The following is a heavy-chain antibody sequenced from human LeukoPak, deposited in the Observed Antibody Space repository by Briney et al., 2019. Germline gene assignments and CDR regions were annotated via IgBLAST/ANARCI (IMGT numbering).Heavy chain of an antibody. D-gene: IGHD3-9*01. CDR2: INTNTGNP. CDR3: AREPELRYFDWLLTARYFDI. V-gene: IGHV7-4-1*02. Sequence: GASVKVSCKASGYTFTSYAMNWVRQAPGQGLEWMGWINTNTGNPTYAQGFTGRFVFSLDTSVSTAYLQISSLKAEDTAVYYCAREPELRYFDWLLTARYFDIWGQGTMVTVSS. J-gene: IGHJ3*02. CDR1: GYTFTSYA.